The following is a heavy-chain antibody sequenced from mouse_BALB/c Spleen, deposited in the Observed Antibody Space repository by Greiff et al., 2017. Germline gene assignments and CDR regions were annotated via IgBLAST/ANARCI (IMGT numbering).Heavy chain of an antibody. CDR1: GYTFTDYA. CDR2: ISTYYGDA. D-gene: IGHD2-4*01. CDR3: ARPTMITTNYAMDY. J-gene: IGHJ4*01. Sequence: VKLQESGAELVRPGVSVKISCKGSGYTFTDYAMHWVKQSHAKSLEWIGVISTYYGDASYNQKFKGKATMTVDKSSSTAYMELARLTSEDSAIYYCARPTMITTNYAMDYWGQGTSVTVSS. V-gene: IGHV1S137*01.